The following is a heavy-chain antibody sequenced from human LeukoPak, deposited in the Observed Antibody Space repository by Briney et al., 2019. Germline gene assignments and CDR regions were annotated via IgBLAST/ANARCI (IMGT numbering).Heavy chain of an antibody. CDR3: ATAMNRWFGELLGEYFQH. V-gene: IGHV1-24*01. J-gene: IGHJ1*01. Sequence: GASVKVSCKVSGYTLTELSMHWVRQAPGKGLEWMGGFDPEDGETIYAQKFQGRVTMTEGTSTDTAYMELSSLRSEDTAVYYCATAMNRWFGELLGEYFQHWGQGTLVTVSS. CDR2: FDPEDGET. D-gene: IGHD3-10*01. CDR1: GYTLTELS.